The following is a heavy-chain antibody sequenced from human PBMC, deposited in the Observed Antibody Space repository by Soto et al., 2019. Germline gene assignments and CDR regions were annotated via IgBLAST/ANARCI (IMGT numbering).Heavy chain of an antibody. Sequence: WWSLRLSCSASVLTFSSYDMHWVRQGTGKGLEWVSAIGTTGDTYYAGSVKGRFTISRENAKNSLYLQMNSLRAGDTAIYFCARAIGPTLFDYWGQGTLVTVSS. CDR3: ARAIGPTLFDY. J-gene: IGHJ4*02. D-gene: IGHD3-22*01. CDR1: VLTFSSYD. CDR2: IGTTGDT. V-gene: IGHV3-13*04.